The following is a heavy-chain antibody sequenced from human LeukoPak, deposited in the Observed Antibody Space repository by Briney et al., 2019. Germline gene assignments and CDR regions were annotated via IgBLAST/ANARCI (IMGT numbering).Heavy chain of an antibody. CDR3: ARGYSSSWYPFH. V-gene: IGHV3-33*01. CDR1: GFTFSIYG. Sequence: GGSLRLSCAASGFTFSIYGMHWVRQAPGRGLEWVAIIWYDGSNEYYEDSVKGRFTISRDNSKNTQYLQMNSLRAEDTAVYYCARGYSSSWYPFHWGQGTLVTVSS. D-gene: IGHD6-13*01. J-gene: IGHJ4*02. CDR2: IWYDGSNE.